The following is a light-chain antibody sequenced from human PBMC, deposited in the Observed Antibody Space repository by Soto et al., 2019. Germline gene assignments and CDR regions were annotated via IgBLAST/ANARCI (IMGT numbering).Light chain of an antibody. CDR3: SSDTCTDNFYD. Sequence: QSVLTQPPSASRTPGHSVTISCTGTSSDVGGYNYVSWYQQHPGKAPKLMIYEVSRRPSGVPDRFSGSRSANTASLSVSGFQAEDDSNYTCSSDTCTDNFYDFGPGTEVTV. V-gene: IGLV2-8*01. CDR1: SSDVGGYNY. CDR2: EVS. J-gene: IGLJ1*01.